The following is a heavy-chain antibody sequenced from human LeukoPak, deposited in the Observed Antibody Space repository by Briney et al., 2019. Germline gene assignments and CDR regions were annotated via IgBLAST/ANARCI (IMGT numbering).Heavy chain of an antibody. CDR2: IKQDGSEK. J-gene: IGHJ4*02. D-gene: IGHD4-17*01. Sequence: PGGSLRLSCAASGFTFSSYWMSWVRQAPGKGLEWVANIKQDGSEKYYVDFVKDRFTISRDNAKNSLYLQMNSLRAEDTAVYFCARGQTTVTNWGQGTLVTVSS. CDR3: ARGQTTVTN. CDR1: GFTFSSYW. V-gene: IGHV3-7*03.